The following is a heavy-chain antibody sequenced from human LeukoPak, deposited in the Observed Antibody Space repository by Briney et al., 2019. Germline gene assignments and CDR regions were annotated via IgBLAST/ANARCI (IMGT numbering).Heavy chain of an antibody. CDR2: IYTSGST. D-gene: IGHD2-2*02. CDR1: GGSISSGSYY. Sequence: PSETLSLTCTVSGGSISSGSYYWSWIRQPAGKGLEWIGRIYTSGSTNYNPSLKSRVTISVDTSKNQFSLKLSSVTAADTAVYYCARGYCSSTSCYRRGYDNWFDPWGQGTLVTVSS. V-gene: IGHV4-61*02. CDR3: ARGYCSSTSCYRRGYDNWFDP. J-gene: IGHJ5*02.